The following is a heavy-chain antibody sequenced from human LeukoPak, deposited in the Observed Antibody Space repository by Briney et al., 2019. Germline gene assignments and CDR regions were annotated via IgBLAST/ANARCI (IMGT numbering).Heavy chain of an antibody. CDR2: ISNDDRNI. V-gene: IGHV3-74*01. CDR3: ARAVGYSGFSDY. J-gene: IGHJ4*02. CDR1: GFTFSIYW. D-gene: IGHD5-12*01. Sequence: PGGSLRLSCEASGFTFSIYWMHWVRQAPGKGLEWISRISNDDRNIRYADSVKGRFTISRDTAKNTLYLQMNSLRAEDTAVYYCARAVGYSGFSDYWGQGTLVTVSS.